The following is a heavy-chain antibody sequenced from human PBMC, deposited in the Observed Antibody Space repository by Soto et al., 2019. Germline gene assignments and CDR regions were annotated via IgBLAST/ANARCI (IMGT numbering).Heavy chain of an antibody. Sequence: SVKVSCKASGGTFSSYAISWVRQAPGQGPEWMGGIIPIFGTANYAQKFQGRVTITADESTSTAYMELSSLRSEDTAVYYCARGHTIFGVAHNYYYGMDVWGQGTTVTVSS. CDR3: ARGHTIFGVAHNYYYGMDV. J-gene: IGHJ6*02. D-gene: IGHD3-3*01. V-gene: IGHV1-69*13. CDR1: GGTFSSYA. CDR2: IIPIFGTA.